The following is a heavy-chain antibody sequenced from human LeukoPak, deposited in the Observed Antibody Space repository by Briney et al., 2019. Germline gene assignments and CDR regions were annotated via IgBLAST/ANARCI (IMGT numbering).Heavy chain of an antibody. CDR2: IYYSGST. CDR3: ARRRVLDY. D-gene: IGHD5-24*01. CDR1: GGSISSYY. Sequence: PSETLSLTCTVSGGSISSYYWSWIRQPPGKGLEWIGYIYYSGSTNYNPSLKSRVTMSVDTSKNQFSLKLSSVTAADTAVYYCARRRVLDYWGQGTLVTVSS. V-gene: IGHV4-59*01. J-gene: IGHJ4*02.